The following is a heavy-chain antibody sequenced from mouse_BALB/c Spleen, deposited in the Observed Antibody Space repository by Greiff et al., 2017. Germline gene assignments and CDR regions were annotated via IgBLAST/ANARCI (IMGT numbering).Heavy chain of an antibody. CDR2: IWSGGST. CDR3: ARKPSYYGYAMDY. V-gene: IGHV2-2*02. Sequence: QVQLKESGPGLVQPSQSLSITCTVSGFSLTSYGVHWVRQSPGKGLEWLGVIWSGGSTDYNAAFISRLSISKDNSKSQVFFKMNSLQANDTAIYYCARKPSYYGYAMDYWGQGTSVTVSS. CDR1: GFSLTSYG. J-gene: IGHJ4*01. D-gene: IGHD1-1*01.